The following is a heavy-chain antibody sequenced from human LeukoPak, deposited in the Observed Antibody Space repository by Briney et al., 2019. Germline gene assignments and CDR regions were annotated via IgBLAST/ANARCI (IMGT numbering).Heavy chain of an antibody. CDR3: AREDGYCSGGNCYSYFDS. V-gene: IGHV3-23*01. J-gene: IGHJ4*02. Sequence: GGSLRLSCAASGFTFSSYAMSWVRQAPGKGLEWVSAISGSGGSTYYADSVKGRFTITRDNTRSSLFLQMYSLRAEDTAVYFCAREDGYCSGGNCYSYFDSWGQGTLVTVSS. D-gene: IGHD2-15*01. CDR1: GFTFSSYA. CDR2: ISGSGGST.